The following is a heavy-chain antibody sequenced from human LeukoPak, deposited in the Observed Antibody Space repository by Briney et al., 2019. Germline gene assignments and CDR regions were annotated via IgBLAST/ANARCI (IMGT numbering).Heavy chain of an antibody. CDR3: AKGTVLRYFDWSPVAPNYYCGMDV. D-gene: IGHD3-9*01. J-gene: IGHJ6*02. Sequence: PGGSLRLSCAASGFTFSSYGMHWVRQAPGKGLEWVAVISYDGSNKYYADSVKGRFTISRDNSKNPLYLQMNSLRAEDTAVYYCAKGTVLRYFDWSPVAPNYYCGMDVWGQGTTVTVSS. V-gene: IGHV3-30*18. CDR2: ISYDGSNK. CDR1: GFTFSSYG.